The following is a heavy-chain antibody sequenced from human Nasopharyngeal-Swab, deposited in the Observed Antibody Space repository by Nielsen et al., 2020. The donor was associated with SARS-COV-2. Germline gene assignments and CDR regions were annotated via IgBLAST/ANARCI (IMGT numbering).Heavy chain of an antibody. J-gene: IGHJ6*02. CDR2: ISSSSSYI. V-gene: IGHV3-21*01. Sequence: GGSLRLSCAASGFTFSSYSMNWVRQAPGKGLEWVSSISSSSSYIYYADSVKGRFTISRDNAKNSLYLQMNSLRAEDTAVYYCARVFSRVSEIAAADPNIYYYYGMDVWGQGTTVTVSS. CDR1: GFTFSSYS. CDR3: ARVFSRVSEIAAADPNIYYYYGMDV. D-gene: IGHD6-13*01.